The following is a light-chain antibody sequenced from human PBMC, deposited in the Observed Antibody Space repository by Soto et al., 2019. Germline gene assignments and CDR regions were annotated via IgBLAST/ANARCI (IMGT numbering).Light chain of an antibody. CDR1: QILLHSNGYNY. CDR3: LQYYSYPRT. Sequence: EIVVTQSPLSLPVTPGEPSSISCRSSQILLHSNGYNYLDWYLQKPGQSPQLLIYLGSNRASGVPDRFSGSGSGTEFTLTISSLQAEDFATYYCLQYYSYPRTFGQGTKVDIK. CDR2: LGS. J-gene: IGKJ1*01. V-gene: IGKV2-28*01.